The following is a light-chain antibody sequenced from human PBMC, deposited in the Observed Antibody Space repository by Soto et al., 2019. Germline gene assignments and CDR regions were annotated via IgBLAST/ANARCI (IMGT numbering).Light chain of an antibody. CDR3: QQTYSSPIT. J-gene: IGKJ5*01. CDR1: RSISSY. CDR2: AAS. Sequence: TQMNQSPSSLSASVGDSIAITCRASRSISSYLNWYQQKPGKAPKLLISAASILQSGVPSRFSGSGSGTDFTLTISNLQPEDFAGYYCQQTYSSPITFGQGTRLEIK. V-gene: IGKV1-39*01.